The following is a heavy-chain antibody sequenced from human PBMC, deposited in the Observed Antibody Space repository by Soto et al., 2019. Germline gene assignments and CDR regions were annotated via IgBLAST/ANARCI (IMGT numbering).Heavy chain of an antibody. CDR1: GFTFSSYA. V-gene: IGHV3-23*01. J-gene: IGHJ6*02. D-gene: IGHD2-2*01. CDR3: AKAATYCSSTTCLRPANPDV. Sequence: EVRLLESGGGLVQPVGSLRLSCTASGFTFSSYAMTWVRQPPGKGLEWVSAISDSGGNTYYADAVKGRFTISRDNSKSTLYLQLNILRPEDTAVYYCAKAATYCSSTTCLRPANPDVWGQGTTVTVSS. CDR2: ISDSGGNT.